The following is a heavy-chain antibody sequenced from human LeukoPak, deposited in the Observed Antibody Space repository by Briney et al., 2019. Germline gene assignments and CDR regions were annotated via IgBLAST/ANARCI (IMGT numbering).Heavy chain of an antibody. D-gene: IGHD1-1*01. J-gene: IGHJ4*02. CDR3: ARVLLEREAR. CDR1: GFTLSGYW. Sequence: QPGGSLRLSCAASGFTLSGYWMHWVRQVPGKGLVWVSRINSDESSTCYADSVKGRFTISRDNAKNTLYLQMNSLRAEDTAVYYCARVLLEREARWGQGTLVTVSS. V-gene: IGHV3-74*01. CDR2: INSDESST.